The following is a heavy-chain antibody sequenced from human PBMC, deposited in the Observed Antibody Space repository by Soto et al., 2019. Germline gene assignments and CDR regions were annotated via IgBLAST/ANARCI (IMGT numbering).Heavy chain of an antibody. J-gene: IGHJ4*02. Sequence: PEQILSLTCAISGDSVSSNSAAWNWIRQSPSRGLEWLGRTYYGSKWYNDYAVSVKSRITINPDTSKNQFSLQRNSVTPEDTAVYYGARALAVAGTFDYWGQGTLVTVSS. CDR3: ARALAVAGTFDY. CDR2: TYYGSKWYN. V-gene: IGHV6-1*01. D-gene: IGHD6-19*01. CDR1: GDSVSSNSAA.